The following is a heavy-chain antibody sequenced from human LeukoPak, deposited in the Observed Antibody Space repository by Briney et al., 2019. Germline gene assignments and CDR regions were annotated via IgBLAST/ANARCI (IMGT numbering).Heavy chain of an antibody. CDR2: IIPILGIA. D-gene: IGHD6-13*01. CDR3: ARDYWMRRGIAAADDYYYYGMDV. CDR1: GGTFSSYA. V-gene: IGHV1-69*04. J-gene: IGHJ6*02. Sequence: GASVKVSCKASGGTFSSYAISWVRQAPGQGLEWMGRIIPILGIANYAQKFQGRVTITADKSTSTAYMELSSLRSEDTAVYYCARDYWMRRGIAAADDYYYYGMDVWGQGTTVTVSS.